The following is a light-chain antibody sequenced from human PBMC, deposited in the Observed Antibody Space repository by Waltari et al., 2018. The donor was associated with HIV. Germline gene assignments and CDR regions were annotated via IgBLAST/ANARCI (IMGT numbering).Light chain of an antibody. Sequence: QSALTQPRPVSGSPGQSVTTSCTGTTSDVGGYNYVSWYQPHPVKAPKLMIFDVSNRPSGVPDRFSGSRSGNTASLTISGLQAEDEADYYCCSYAGSYTYVFGTGTKVTVL. V-gene: IGLV2-11*01. CDR1: TSDVGGYNY. J-gene: IGLJ1*01. CDR3: CSYAGSYTYV. CDR2: DVS.